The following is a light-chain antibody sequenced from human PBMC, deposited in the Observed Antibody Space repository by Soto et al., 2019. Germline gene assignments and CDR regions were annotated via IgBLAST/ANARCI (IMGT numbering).Light chain of an antibody. J-gene: IGKJ5*01. CDR1: LSVSVY. CDR2: DAS. CDR3: HQRQYWPPIT. Sequence: VVLTQSPATLLLSPGEIVTVFCRTSLSVSVYLDWYQQKPGQATRLLISDASNRATGIQDRFSGSGSGTDFTRTISSLEPEDFAVYYWHQRQYWPPITFGQGTRL. V-gene: IGKV3-11*01.